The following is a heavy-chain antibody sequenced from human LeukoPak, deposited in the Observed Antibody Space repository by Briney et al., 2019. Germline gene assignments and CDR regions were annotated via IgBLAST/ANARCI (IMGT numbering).Heavy chain of an antibody. D-gene: IGHD1-14*01. CDR1: GYTFTGYY. V-gene: IGHV1-2*02. CDR3: SRHLHRRGDQPAPSDY. Sequence: RASVKVSCKASGYTFTGYYMHWVRQAPGQGLEWMGWINPNSGGTNYAQKFQGRVTRTRDTSISTAYMELSRLRSDDTAVYCCSRHLHRRGDQPAPSDYRGQRTLLTDSS. CDR2: INPNSGGT. J-gene: IGHJ4*02.